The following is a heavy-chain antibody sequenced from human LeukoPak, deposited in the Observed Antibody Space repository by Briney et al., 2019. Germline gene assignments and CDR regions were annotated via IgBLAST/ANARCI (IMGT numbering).Heavy chain of an antibody. CDR1: GGSISNNY. V-gene: IGHV4-4*07. J-gene: IGHJ4*02. Sequence: SETLSLTCIVSGGSISNNYWSWTRQSAEKGLEYLGRVYGSGSTDYSPSVKSRVIISVDTSKNQLSLKLSSLTAADTAVYYCARHWDSWGRGTLVTVSS. CDR3: ARHWDS. CDR2: VYGSGST.